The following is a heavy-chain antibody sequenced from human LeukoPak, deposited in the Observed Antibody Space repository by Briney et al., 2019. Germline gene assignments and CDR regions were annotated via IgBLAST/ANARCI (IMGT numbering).Heavy chain of an antibody. V-gene: IGHV1-2*02. CDR3: ARGENWNYAGWFDP. J-gene: IGHJ5*02. CDR1: GYTFTGYY. CDR2: INPNSGGT. Sequence: ASVKVSCKASGYTFTGYYMHWVRQAPGQGLEWMGWINPNSGGTNYAQKFQSRVTMTRDTSISTAYMELSRLRSDDTAVYYCARGENWNYAGWFDPWGQGTLVTVSS. D-gene: IGHD1-7*01.